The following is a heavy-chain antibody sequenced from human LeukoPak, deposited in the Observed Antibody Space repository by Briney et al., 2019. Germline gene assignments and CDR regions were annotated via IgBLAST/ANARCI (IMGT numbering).Heavy chain of an antibody. V-gene: IGHV1-2*02. Sequence: GASVKVSCKASGYTFTGYYMHWVRQAPGQGLEWMGWINPNSGGTNYAQKFQGRVTMARDTSISTAYMELSRLRSDDTAVYYCARMGYDYGSGSYYNVLPFDYWGQGTLVTVSS. CDR3: ARMGYDYGSGSYYNVLPFDY. D-gene: IGHD3-10*01. CDR1: GYTFTGYY. J-gene: IGHJ4*02. CDR2: INPNSGGT.